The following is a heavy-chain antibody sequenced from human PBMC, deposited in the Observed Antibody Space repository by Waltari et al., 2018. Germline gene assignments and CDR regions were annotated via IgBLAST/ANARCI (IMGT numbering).Heavy chain of an antibody. Sequence: EVQLVESGGGLVQPGGSLRLSCAASGFTFSSYAMSWVRQAPGKGLAWVSSIRGSGDSTYYADSVKGRFTISRDNSTNTLYLQMNSLRAEDTAVYYCAKDPFSGATADLHWGQGTLVTVSS. V-gene: IGHV3-23*04. CDR1: GFTFSSYA. CDR2: IRGSGDST. J-gene: IGHJ4*02. D-gene: IGHD4-4*01. CDR3: AKDPFSGATADLH.